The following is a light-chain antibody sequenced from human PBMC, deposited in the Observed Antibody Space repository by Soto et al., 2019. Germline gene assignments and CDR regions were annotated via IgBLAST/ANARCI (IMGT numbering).Light chain of an antibody. Sequence: PGVRATLSCRASQTVSSNYLAWCQQRPGQAPRLLIYGASTRAAGIPDRFSGSGSGTDFTLTISRLEPEDFAVYYCHQYGISPPVTFGQGTRLEI. CDR3: HQYGISPPVT. CDR2: GAS. J-gene: IGKJ5*01. V-gene: IGKV3-20*01. CDR1: QTVSSNY.